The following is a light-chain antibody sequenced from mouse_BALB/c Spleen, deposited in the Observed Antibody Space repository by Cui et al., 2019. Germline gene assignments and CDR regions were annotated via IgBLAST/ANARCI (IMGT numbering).Light chain of an antibody. V-gene: IGKV19-93*01. CDR3: QQYDTLWT. J-gene: IGKJ1*01. Sequence: DIQMKQCPSLLCASRAGTVSITRNASQDTNKYTAWYQHKRGKATRLLIHNTTTFRPGIPSMFSGSGSGRDYSFSISNLEPEGVATYYQQQYDTLWTFGAGTKLELK. CDR1: QDTNKY. CDR2: NTT.